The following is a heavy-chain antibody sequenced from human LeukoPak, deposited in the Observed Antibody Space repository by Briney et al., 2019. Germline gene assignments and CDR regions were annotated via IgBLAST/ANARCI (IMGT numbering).Heavy chain of an antibody. Sequence: NSSETLSLTCAVYGGSFSGYYWSWIRQPPGKGLEWIGEINHSGSTNYNPSLKSRVTISVDTSKNQFSLKLSSVTAADTAVYYCARGEGTATYFDYWGQGTLVTVSS. J-gene: IGHJ4*02. CDR1: GGSFSGYY. CDR3: ARGEGTATYFDY. V-gene: IGHV4-34*01. D-gene: IGHD6-13*01. CDR2: INHSGST.